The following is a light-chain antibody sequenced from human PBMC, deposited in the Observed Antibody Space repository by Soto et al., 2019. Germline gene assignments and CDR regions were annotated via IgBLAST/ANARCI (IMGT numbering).Light chain of an antibody. J-gene: IGLJ3*02. CDR3: CSYAGSSTWV. CDR1: SSDVGSYNL. V-gene: IGLV2-23*01. Sequence: QSVLTQPASVSGXPGQSITISCTGTSSDVGSYNLVSWYQQHPGKAPKLMIYEGSKRPSGVSNRFSGSKSDNTASLTISGLQAEDEADYYCCSYAGSSTWVFGGGTKLTVL. CDR2: EGS.